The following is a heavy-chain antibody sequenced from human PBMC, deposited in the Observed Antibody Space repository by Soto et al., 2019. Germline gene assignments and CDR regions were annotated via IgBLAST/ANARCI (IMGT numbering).Heavy chain of an antibody. V-gene: IGHV4-34*01. CDR3: ARGSDCSGGSCHLDY. Sequence: SETLSLTCAVYGGSFSGYYWSWIRQPPGKGLEWIGEINHSGSTNYNPSLKSRVTISVDTSKNQFSLKLSSVTAADTAVYYCARGSDCSGGSCHLDYWGQGTLVTVSS. CDR1: GGSFSGYY. D-gene: IGHD2-15*01. CDR2: INHSGST. J-gene: IGHJ4*02.